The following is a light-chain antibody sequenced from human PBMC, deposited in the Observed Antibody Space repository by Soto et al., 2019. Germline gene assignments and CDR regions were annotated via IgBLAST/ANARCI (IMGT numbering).Light chain of an antibody. J-gene: IGLJ1*01. CDR1: RSDVGGYNY. Sequence: QSALTQPGSVSGSPGESVTIYYNETRSDVGGYNYVSWYQQHPGKAPKLMIYDVSNWPSGVSNRFSGSKSGNTASLTISGLQAEDEADYYCSSYTNSSPFVFGTGTKVTVL. CDR3: SSYTNSSPFV. CDR2: DVS. V-gene: IGLV2-14*01.